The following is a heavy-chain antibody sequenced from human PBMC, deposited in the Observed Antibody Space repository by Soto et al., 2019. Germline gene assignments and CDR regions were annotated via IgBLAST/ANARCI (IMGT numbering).Heavy chain of an antibody. CDR3: ARQIYDSGTGPNFEYYFDS. V-gene: IGHV5-10-1*01. Sequence: PGESLKISCKGSGYSFAGYWITWVRQKPGKGLEWMGRIDPSDSQTYYSPSFRGHVTISVTKSITTVFLQWSSLRASDTAMYYCARQIYDSGTGPNFEYYFDSWGQGTPLTVSS. CDR2: IDPSDSQT. J-gene: IGHJ4*02. D-gene: IGHD6-13*01. CDR1: GYSFAGYW.